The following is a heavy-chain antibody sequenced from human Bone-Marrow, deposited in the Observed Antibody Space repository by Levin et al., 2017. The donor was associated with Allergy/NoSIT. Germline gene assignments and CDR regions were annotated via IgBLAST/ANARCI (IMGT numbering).Heavy chain of an antibody. Sequence: RTGGSLRLSCAASGFTFSFAWLSWVRQAPGKGLEWVGRIKNKTDGWTTDYAAPVKGRFTISRDDSKKTLYLQLNSLKIEDTAVYYCTTDGASVGAAVHDNWGQGTLVTVSS. CDR3: TTDGASVGAAVHDN. CDR1: GFTFSFAW. V-gene: IGHV3-15*01. CDR2: IKNKTDGWTT. J-gene: IGHJ4*02. D-gene: IGHD6-13*01.